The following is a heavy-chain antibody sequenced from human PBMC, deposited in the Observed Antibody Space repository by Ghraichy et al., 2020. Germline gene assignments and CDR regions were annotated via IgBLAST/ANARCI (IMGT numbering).Heavy chain of an antibody. Sequence: GGSLRLSCAASGFTVSSNYMSWVRQAPGKGLEWVSVIYSGGSTYYADSVKGRFTISRDNSKNTLYLQMNSLRAEDTAVYYCARDNPDYYDSSGYYFYYFDYWGQGTLVTVSS. J-gene: IGHJ4*02. V-gene: IGHV3-66*02. CDR3: ARDNPDYYDSSGYYFYYFDY. CDR1: GFTVSSNY. CDR2: IYSGGST. D-gene: IGHD3-22*01.